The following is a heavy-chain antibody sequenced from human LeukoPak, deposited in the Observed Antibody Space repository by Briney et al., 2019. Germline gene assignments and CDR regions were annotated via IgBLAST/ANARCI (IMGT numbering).Heavy chain of an antibody. Sequence: ASVKVSCKASGYTFTGFYMHWVRQAPGQSLEWMGWINTNSGGADYTQKFQGRVTMTRNTSISTAYMELSRLRSDDTAVYYCARDFGGSGSYYNVIWFDPWGQGTLVTVSS. CDR1: GYTFTGFY. CDR2: INTNSGGA. J-gene: IGHJ5*02. D-gene: IGHD3-10*01. CDR3: ARDFGGSGSYYNVIWFDP. V-gene: IGHV1-2*02.